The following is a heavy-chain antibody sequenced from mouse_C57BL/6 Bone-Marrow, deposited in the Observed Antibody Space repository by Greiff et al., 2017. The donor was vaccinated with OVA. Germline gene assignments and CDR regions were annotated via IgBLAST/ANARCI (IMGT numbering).Heavy chain of an antibody. CDR1: GYTFTDYY. J-gene: IGHJ2*01. CDR2: IYPGSGNT. CDR3: AISDYHY. D-gene: IGHD2-4*01. V-gene: IGHV1-76*01. Sequence: QVQLQQSGAELVRPGASVELSCKASGYTFTDYYINWVKQRPGQGLEWIARIYPGSGNTYYNEKFKGKATLTAEKSSSTAYMQLSSLTSEDSAVYFCAISDYHYWGQGTTLTVSS.